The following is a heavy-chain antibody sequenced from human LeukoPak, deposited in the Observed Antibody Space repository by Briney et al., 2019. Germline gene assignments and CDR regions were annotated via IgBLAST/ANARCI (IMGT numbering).Heavy chain of an antibody. D-gene: IGHD3-22*01. V-gene: IGHV3-7*01. CDR3: ARSSSSGDYYFDY. CDR2: IRQDGGEK. CDR1: GFTFSTYW. J-gene: IGHJ4*02. Sequence: GGSLRLSCAASGFTFSTYWMSWVRQAPGKGLEWVANIRQDGGEKYYMDSVKGRFTISRDNAKNSLYLEMNSLRAEDTAVYYCARSSSSGDYYFDYWGQGTLVTVSS.